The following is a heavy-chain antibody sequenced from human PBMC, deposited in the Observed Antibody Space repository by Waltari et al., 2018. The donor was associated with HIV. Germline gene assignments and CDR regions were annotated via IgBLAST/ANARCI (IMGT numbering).Heavy chain of an antibody. J-gene: IGHJ5*02. CDR2: INPSGGSK. CDR1: GYTFTSYY. Sequence: QVQLVQSGAEVKKPGASVKVSCKASGYTFTSYYMHWVRQAPGQGLEWMGIINPSGGSKSYAQKCQGRVTRTRDTSTSTVYMELSSLRSEDTAVYCCARVRGTMVRGGWFDPWGQGTLVTVSS. D-gene: IGHD3-10*01. V-gene: IGHV1-46*01. CDR3: ARVRGTMVRGGWFDP.